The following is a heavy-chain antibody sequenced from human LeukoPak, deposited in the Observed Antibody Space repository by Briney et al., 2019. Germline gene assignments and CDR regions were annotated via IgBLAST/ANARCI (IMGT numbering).Heavy chain of an antibody. J-gene: IGHJ4*02. V-gene: IGHV4-4*07. CDR3: ARGNILTGYTYYFDY. Sequence: PXXTLSLTCTVSGGSISSYYWSWIRQPAGKGLEWIGRIYTSGSTNYNPSLKSRVTISIDTSKNQFSLKRSSVTAADTAVYYCARGNILTGYTYYFDYWGQGTLVTVSS. CDR1: GGSISSYY. D-gene: IGHD3-9*01. CDR2: IYTSGST.